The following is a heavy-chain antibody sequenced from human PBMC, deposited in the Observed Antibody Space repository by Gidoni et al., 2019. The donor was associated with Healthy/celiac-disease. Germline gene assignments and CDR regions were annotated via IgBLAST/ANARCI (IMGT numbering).Heavy chain of an antibody. CDR2: ISYDGSNK. J-gene: IGHJ6*02. V-gene: IGHV3-30*18. CDR3: AKPRRDYYGMDV. Sequence: QVQLVESGGGVVQPGRSLRLSCAASGFTFSSYGMHWVRQAPGKGLEWVAVISYDGSNKYYADSVKGRFTISRDNSKNTLYLQMNSLRAEDTAVYYCAKPRRDYYGMDVWGQGTTVTVSS. CDR1: GFTFSSYG.